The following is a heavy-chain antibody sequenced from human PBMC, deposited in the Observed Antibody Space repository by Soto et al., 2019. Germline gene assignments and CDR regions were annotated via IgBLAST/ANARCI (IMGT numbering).Heavy chain of an antibody. D-gene: IGHD6-13*01. CDR3: ATLSSLGYSFDY. CDR2: FDPEDGET. J-gene: IGHJ4*02. CDR1: GYTLTELS. V-gene: IGHV1-24*01. Sequence: QVQLVQSGAEVKKPGASVKVSCKVSGYTLTELSMHWVRQAPGKGLEWMGGFDPEDGETIYAQKFQGRVTMTEDTSTDTAYLELSSLRPGDTAVYYRATLSSLGYSFDYWGQGTLVTVSS.